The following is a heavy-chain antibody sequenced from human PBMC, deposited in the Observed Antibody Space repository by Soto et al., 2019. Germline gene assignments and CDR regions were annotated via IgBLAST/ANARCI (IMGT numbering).Heavy chain of an antibody. CDR2: IIPTVGTA. J-gene: IGHJ6*04. CDR1: GGTFSSYA. V-gene: IGHV1-69*13. D-gene: IGHD2-2*01. Sequence: SVKVSCKASGGTFSSYAISWVRQAPGQGLEWMGGIIPTVGTANYAQKFQGRVTITADESTSTAYMELSSLRSEDTAVYYCARGYIVVVPAGSDYYGREVLGKRTTVVASS. CDR3: ARGYIVVVPAGSDYYGREV.